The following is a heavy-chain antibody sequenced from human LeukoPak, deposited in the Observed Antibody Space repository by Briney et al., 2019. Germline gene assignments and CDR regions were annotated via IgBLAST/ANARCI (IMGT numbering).Heavy chain of an antibody. CDR3: ARDRPLPSTPRDGTAIDY. CDR2: ISAYNGNT. CDR1: GYTFTSYG. Sequence: ASVKVSCTASGYTFTSYGISWVRQAPGQGLEWMGWISAYNGNTNYAQKLQGRVTMTTDTSASTAYMELRSLRSDDTAVYYCARDRPLPSTPRDGTAIDYWGQGTLVTVSS. J-gene: IGHJ4*02. D-gene: IGHD5-24*01. V-gene: IGHV1-18*01.